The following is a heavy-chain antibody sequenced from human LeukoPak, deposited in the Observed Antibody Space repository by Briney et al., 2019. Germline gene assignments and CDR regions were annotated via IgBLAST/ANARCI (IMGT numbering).Heavy chain of an antibody. CDR3: ARGGDIVVVPAAGGDAFDI. D-gene: IGHD2-2*01. CDR2: IYYSGST. J-gene: IGHJ3*02. Sequence: SETLSLTCTVSGGSISSGDYYWSWIRQPPGRGLEWIGYIYYSGSTYYNPSLKSRVTISVDTSKNQFSLKLSPVTAADTAVYYCARGGDIVVVPAAGGDAFDIWGQGTMVTVSS. CDR1: GGSISSGDYY. V-gene: IGHV4-30-4*02.